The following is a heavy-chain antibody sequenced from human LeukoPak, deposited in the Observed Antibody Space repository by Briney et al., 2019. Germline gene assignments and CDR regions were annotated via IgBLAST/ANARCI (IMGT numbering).Heavy chain of an antibody. CDR3: ARDSKITGMTFDY. V-gene: IGHV1-46*01. CDR1: GYTFTSYY. J-gene: IGHJ4*02. Sequence: ASVKVSCKASGYTFTSYYMHWVRQAPGQGLEWMGIINPSGGSTSYAQKFQGRVTMTRDTSTSTVYMELSRLRSDDTAVYYCARDSKITGMTFDYWGQGTLVTVS. CDR2: INPSGGST. D-gene: IGHD1-20*01.